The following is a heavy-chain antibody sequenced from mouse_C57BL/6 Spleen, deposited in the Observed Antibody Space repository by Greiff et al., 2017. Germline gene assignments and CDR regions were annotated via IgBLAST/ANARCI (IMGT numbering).Heavy chain of an antibody. Sequence: QVQLQQSGAELVMPGASVKLSCKASGYTFTSYWMHWVKQRPGQGLEWIGEIDPSDSYTNYNQKFKGKSTLTVDKSSSTAYMQLSSLTSEDSAVYYCARGDYDPYFDYWGQGTTLTVSS. CDR3: ARGDYDPYFDY. V-gene: IGHV1-69*01. CDR1: GYTFTSYW. J-gene: IGHJ2*01. D-gene: IGHD2-4*01. CDR2: IDPSDSYT.